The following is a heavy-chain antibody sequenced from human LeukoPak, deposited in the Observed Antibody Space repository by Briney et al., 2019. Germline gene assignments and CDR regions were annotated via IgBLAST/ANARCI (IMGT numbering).Heavy chain of an antibody. Sequence: ASVKVSCKASGYTFTGYYMHWVRRAPGQGLEWMGWINPNSGGTNYAQKFQGWVTMTRDTSISTAYMELSRLRSDDTAVYYCAREGSWFGGGYFDYWGQGTLVTVSS. D-gene: IGHD3-10*01. CDR2: INPNSGGT. J-gene: IGHJ4*02. V-gene: IGHV1-2*04. CDR3: AREGSWFGGGYFDY. CDR1: GYTFTGYY.